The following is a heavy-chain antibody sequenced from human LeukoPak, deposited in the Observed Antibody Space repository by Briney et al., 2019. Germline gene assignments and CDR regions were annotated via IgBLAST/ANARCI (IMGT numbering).Heavy chain of an antibody. CDR1: GGTFSSYA. Sequence: GASVKVSCKASGGTFSSYAISWVRQAPGQGLEWMGGIIPIFGTANYAQKFQGRVTITADESTSTAYMELSSLRSEDTAVYYCAWCNHGSGSYHWGFDYWGQGTLVTVSS. CDR2: IIPIFGTA. V-gene: IGHV1-69*13. CDR3: AWCNHGSGSYHWGFDY. J-gene: IGHJ4*02. D-gene: IGHD3-10*01.